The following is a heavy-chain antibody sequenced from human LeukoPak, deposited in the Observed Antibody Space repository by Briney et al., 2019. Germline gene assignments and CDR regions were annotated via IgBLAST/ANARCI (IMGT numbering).Heavy chain of an antibody. Sequence: SETLSLTCTVSGVSISGYYWSWIRQPPGKGPEWIGYIYYSGSTNYNPSLKSRVTISLDTSKNQFSLKMNSVAAADTAVYYCARLASSGWSHCDYWGQGTLVTVSS. CDR2: IYYSGST. CDR3: ARLASSGWSHCDY. V-gene: IGHV4-59*08. J-gene: IGHJ4*02. CDR1: GVSISGYY. D-gene: IGHD6-19*01.